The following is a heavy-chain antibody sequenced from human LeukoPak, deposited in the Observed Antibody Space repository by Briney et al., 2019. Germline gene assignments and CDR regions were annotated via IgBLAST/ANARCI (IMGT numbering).Heavy chain of an antibody. D-gene: IGHD3-10*01. CDR2: INPSGGST. Sequence: EASVKVSCKASGYTFTSYYMHWVRQAPGQGLGWMGIINPSGGSTSYAQKFQGRVTMTRDTSTSTVYMELSSLRSEDTAVYYCARDGDYYGSGSYRGNDAFVIWGQGTMVTVSS. J-gene: IGHJ3*02. CDR1: GYTFTSYY. CDR3: ARDGDYYGSGSYRGNDAFVI. V-gene: IGHV1-46*01.